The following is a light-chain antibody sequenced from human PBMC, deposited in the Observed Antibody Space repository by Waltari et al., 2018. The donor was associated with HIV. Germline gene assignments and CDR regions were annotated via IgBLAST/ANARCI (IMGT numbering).Light chain of an antibody. CDR2: AAS. CDR3: QQYGDSPLT. CDR1: RPVSHAY. V-gene: IGKV3-20*01. Sequence: EVVLTQSPATLTLSSGRRATLSCRASRPVSHAYISWYQQKPGQAPRLIIYAASTRATDTPARFSAGGSGTDFNLTITRLEPEDFADYYCQQYGDSPLTFGGGTKV. J-gene: IGKJ4*01.